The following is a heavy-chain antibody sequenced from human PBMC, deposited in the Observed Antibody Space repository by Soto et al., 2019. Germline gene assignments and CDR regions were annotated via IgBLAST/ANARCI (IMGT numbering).Heavy chain of an antibody. CDR2: INPSGGST. J-gene: IGHJ5*02. CDR3: ARVSLLEWSMAWFDP. V-gene: IGHV1-46*01. Sequence: ASVKVSCKASGYTFTNYGFSWVRQAPGQGLEWMGIINPSGGSTSYAQKFQGRVTMTRDTSTSTVYMELSSLRSEDTAVYYCARVSLLEWSMAWFDPWGQGTLVTVSS. CDR1: GYTFTNYG. D-gene: IGHD3-3*01.